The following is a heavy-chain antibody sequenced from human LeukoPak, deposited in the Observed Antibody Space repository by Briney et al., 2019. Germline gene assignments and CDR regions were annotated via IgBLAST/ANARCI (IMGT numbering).Heavy chain of an antibody. CDR1: GYTFTNYY. CDR3: ARGYSGSYRIDY. D-gene: IGHD3-22*01. V-gene: IGHV1-46*01. Sequence: ASVKVSCKASGYTFTNYYMHWVRQAPGQGLEWMGVINPSGDSTRYEQKFQDRVTMTRETSTRTVYMELSRLRSEDTAVYYCARGYSGSYRIDYWGQGTLVTVSS. CDR2: INPSGDST. J-gene: IGHJ4*02.